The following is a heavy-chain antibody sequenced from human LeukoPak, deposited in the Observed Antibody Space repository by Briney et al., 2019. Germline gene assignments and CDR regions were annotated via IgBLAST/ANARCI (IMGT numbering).Heavy chain of an antibody. J-gene: IGHJ6*02. V-gene: IGHV1-69*04. CDR2: IIPILGIA. Sequence: SVKVSCKASGGTFSSYAISWVRQAPGQGLEWMGRIIPILGIANYAQKFQGRVTITADKSTSTAYTELSSLRSEDTAGYYCVIPLKRDRGYYDSSGYYGMDVWGQGTTVTVSS. CDR1: GGTFSSYA. CDR3: VIPLKRDRGYYDSSGYYGMDV. D-gene: IGHD3-22*01.